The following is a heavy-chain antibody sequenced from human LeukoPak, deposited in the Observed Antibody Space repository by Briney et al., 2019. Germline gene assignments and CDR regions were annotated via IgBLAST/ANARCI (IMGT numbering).Heavy chain of an antibody. CDR3: ARAGGSYYPIMYNWFDP. Sequence: PSETLSLTCTVSGGSISSYSWSWIRQPPGKGLEWIGYIYYSGSTNYNPSLKSRVTISVDTSKNQFSLKLSSVTAADTAVDYCARAGGSYYPIMYNWFDPWGQGTLVTVSS. D-gene: IGHD3-10*01. J-gene: IGHJ5*02. CDR2: IYYSGST. CDR1: GGSISSYS. V-gene: IGHV4-59*01.